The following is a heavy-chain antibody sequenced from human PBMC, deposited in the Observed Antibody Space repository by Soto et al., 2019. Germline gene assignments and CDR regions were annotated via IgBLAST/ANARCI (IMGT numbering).Heavy chain of an antibody. Sequence: GGSLRLSCAASGSTFSSYGMHWVRQAPGKGLEWVAVTSYDGRNNNYADSVRGRFTISRDNSKNTLYLQMNSLRAEDTAVYYCAKDTYYHDSSGFYVFDYWGQGT. CDR1: GSTFSSYG. D-gene: IGHD3-22*01. V-gene: IGHV3-30*18. CDR3: AKDTYYHDSSGFYVFDY. CDR2: TSYDGRNN. J-gene: IGHJ4*02.